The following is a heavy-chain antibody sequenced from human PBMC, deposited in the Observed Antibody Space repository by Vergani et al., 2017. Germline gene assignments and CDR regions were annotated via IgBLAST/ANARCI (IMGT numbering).Heavy chain of an antibody. CDR2: IYYSGST. Sequence: QLQLQESGPGLVKPSETLSLTCTVSGGSISSSSYYWGWIRQPPGKGLEWIGSIYYSGSTYYNPSLKSRVTISVDTSKNQFALKLSSVTAADTAGYYWARHYRDSRWRDFWSGYNFDLWGRGTLVTVSS. V-gene: IGHV4-39*01. D-gene: IGHD3-3*01. CDR3: ARHYRDSRWRDFWSGYNFDL. CDR1: GGSISSSSYY. J-gene: IGHJ2*01.